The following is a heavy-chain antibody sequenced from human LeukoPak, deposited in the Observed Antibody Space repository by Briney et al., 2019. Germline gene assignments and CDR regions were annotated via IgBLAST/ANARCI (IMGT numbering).Heavy chain of an antibody. D-gene: IGHD6-6*01. CDR2: IKNDGKTI. V-gene: IGHV3-74*01. CDR1: EFTFNNYW. Sequence: PGGSLRLSCEASEFTFNNYWMHWVCQTPEKGLEWVSRIKNDGKTITYADSVKGRFTTSRDNAKNTLYLQVNNLRAEDTAVYYCARGPNSNWSGLDFWGQGTLLTVSS. J-gene: IGHJ4*02. CDR3: ARGPNSNWSGLDF.